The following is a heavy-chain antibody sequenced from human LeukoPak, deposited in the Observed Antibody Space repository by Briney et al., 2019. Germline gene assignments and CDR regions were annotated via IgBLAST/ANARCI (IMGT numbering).Heavy chain of an antibody. V-gene: IGHV4-59*01. CDR2: INYSGSV. Sequence: PSETLSLTCTVSGGPISPYYWIWIRQSPGRALEWIGYINYSGSVNYNPSLESRVIISLDMTKNQFPLKLSSVTAADTAIYYCARDVNCSGNSCYDSWGQGTLVTVSS. J-gene: IGHJ4*02. CDR3: ARDVNCSGNSCYDS. D-gene: IGHD2-15*01. CDR1: GGPISPYY.